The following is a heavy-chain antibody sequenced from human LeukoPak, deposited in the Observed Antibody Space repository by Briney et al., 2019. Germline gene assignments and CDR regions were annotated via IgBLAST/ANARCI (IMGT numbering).Heavy chain of an antibody. CDR2: ISYDGSNK. CDR1: GFTFSSYA. D-gene: IGHD6-6*01. J-gene: IGHJ4*02. V-gene: IGHV3-30-3*01. CDR3: ARDPYSSSSKFDY. Sequence: GGSLGFSCAASGFTFSSYAMHWVRQAPGKGLEWVAVISYDGSNKYYADSVKGRFTISRDNSKNTLYLQMNSLRAEDTAVYYCARDPYSSSSKFDYWGQGTLVTVSS.